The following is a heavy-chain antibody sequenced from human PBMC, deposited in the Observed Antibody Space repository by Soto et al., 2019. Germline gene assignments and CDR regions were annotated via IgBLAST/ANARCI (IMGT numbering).Heavy chain of an antibody. Sequence: GGSLRLSCAASGFTFSSYSTNWVRQAPGKGLEWVSSISSSSSYIYYADSVKGRFTISRDNAKNPLYLQMNSLRAEDTAVYYCASGTPVMTTVVTPAEYFQHWGQGTMVTVSS. CDR1: GFTFSSYS. CDR3: ASGTPVMTTVVTPAEYFQH. CDR2: ISSSSSYI. J-gene: IGHJ1*01. V-gene: IGHV3-21*01. D-gene: IGHD4-17*01.